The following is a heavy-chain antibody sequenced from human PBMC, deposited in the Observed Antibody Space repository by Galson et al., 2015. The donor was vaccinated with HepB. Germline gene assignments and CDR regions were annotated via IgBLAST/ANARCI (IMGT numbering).Heavy chain of an antibody. CDR3: ARTFYFDY. D-gene: IGHD3-16*01. V-gene: IGHV3-30*04. J-gene: IGHJ4*02. CDR2: LSSHGDNE. CDR1: GFTFSSYA. Sequence: SLRLSCAAYGFTFSSYAMNWVRQAPCKGLEWVAVLSSHGDNEYYADSVKGRFTISRDNFENTVYLQMHSLRVEDTAVYYCARTFYFDYWGQGTLVTVSS.